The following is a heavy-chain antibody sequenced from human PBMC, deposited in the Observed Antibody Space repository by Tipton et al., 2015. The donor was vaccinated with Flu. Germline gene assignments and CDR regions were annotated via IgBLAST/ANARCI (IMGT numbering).Heavy chain of an antibody. CDR1: GDSVRSSNYY. J-gene: IGHJ4*02. CDR2: VYFSGTY. Sequence: GLVKPSETLSLTCGVSGDSVRSSNYYWGWIRQPPGKGLEWIGYVYFSGTYKYNPSLESRVTISVDTSKNQFSLKMRSVTAADTAVYYCARSPGGRYSHFDHWGQGTLVTASS. D-gene: IGHD1-26*01. V-gene: IGHV4-61*01. CDR3: ARSPGGRYSHFDH.